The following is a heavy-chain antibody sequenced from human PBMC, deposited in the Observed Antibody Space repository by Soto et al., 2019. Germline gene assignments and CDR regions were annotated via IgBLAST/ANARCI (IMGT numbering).Heavy chain of an antibody. CDR2: INPSGGST. D-gene: IGHD2-2*01. V-gene: IGHV1-46*01. CDR1: GYTFTSYY. CDR3: ARDFVPAAMEGHTDYYYYGMDV. J-gene: IGHJ6*04. Sequence: ASVKVSCKASGYTFTSYYMHWVRQAPGQGLEWMGIINPSGGSTSYAQKFQGRVTMTRDTSTSTVYMELSSLRSEDTAVYYCARDFVPAAMEGHTDYYYYGMDVWGKGTTVTVSS.